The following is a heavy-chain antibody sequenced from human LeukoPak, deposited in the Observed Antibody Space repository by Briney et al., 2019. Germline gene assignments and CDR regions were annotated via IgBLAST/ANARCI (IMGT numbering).Heavy chain of an antibody. J-gene: IGHJ3*02. CDR3: TTEYSVFAFDI. Sequence: PSETLSLTCTVSGGSISSSSYYWGWIRQPPGKGLEWIGSIYYSGSTNYSPSLKSRVTISVDKSKNQFSLKLSSVTAADTAVYFCTTEYSVFAFDIWGQGTMVTVSS. D-gene: IGHD5/OR15-5a*01. CDR1: GGSISSSSYY. V-gene: IGHV4-39*07. CDR2: IYYSGST.